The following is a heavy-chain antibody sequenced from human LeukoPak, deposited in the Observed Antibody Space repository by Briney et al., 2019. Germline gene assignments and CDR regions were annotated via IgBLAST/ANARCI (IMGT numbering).Heavy chain of an antibody. CDR3: ARRGYSSSCTDY. J-gene: IGHJ4*02. D-gene: IGHD2-2*01. CDR1: GFTFSSYS. V-gene: IGHV3-7*01. CDR2: IKQDGSQK. Sequence: GGSLRLSCAASGFTFSSYSMNWVREAPGKGLEWVANIKQDGSQKYYVDSVKGRFTISRDNAKNSVYLQMNSLRAGDTAVYYCARRGYSSSCTDYWGQGTLVTVSS.